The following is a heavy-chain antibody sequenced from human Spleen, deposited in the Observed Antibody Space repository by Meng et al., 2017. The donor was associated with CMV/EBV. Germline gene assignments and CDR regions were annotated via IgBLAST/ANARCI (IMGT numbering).Heavy chain of an antibody. Sequence: GSLRLSCAASGFTFSSYWMSWVRQAPGKGLEWVANIKQDGSEKYYVDSVKGRFTISRDNAKNSLYLQMNSLRAEDTAVYYCARDGGYYYDSSGVPLGYFDYWGQGTLVTVSS. V-gene: IGHV3-7*01. CDR2: IKQDGSEK. CDR1: GFTFSSYW. D-gene: IGHD3-22*01. J-gene: IGHJ4*02. CDR3: ARDGGYYYDSSGVPLGYFDY.